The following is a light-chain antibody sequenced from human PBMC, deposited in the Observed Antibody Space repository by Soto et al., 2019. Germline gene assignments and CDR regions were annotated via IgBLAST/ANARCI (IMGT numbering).Light chain of an antibody. CDR2: KAS. CDR1: QSVSFW. Sequence: DIPLTQSPSFLSASVCDRVTITCRASQSVSFWLAWYQQKPGKAPKLLIYKASTLESGVPSRFSGGGFGTEFTLTISSLQPDDYATYYCQQYQTFWTFGQGTKVDIK. V-gene: IGKV1-5*03. CDR3: QQYQTFWT. J-gene: IGKJ1*01.